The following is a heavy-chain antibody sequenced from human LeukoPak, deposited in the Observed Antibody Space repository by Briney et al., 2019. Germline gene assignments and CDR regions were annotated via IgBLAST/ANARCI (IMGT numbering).Heavy chain of an antibody. Sequence: SVKVSCKASGGTFSSYAISWVRQAPGQGLEWMGRIIPILGIANYAQKFQGRVTITADKSTSTAYMELSSLRSEDTAVYYCARDKSYDSSPPAYWGQGTLVTVSS. V-gene: IGHV1-69*04. CDR2: IIPILGIA. CDR1: GGTFSSYA. D-gene: IGHD3-22*01. J-gene: IGHJ4*02. CDR3: ARDKSYDSSPPAY.